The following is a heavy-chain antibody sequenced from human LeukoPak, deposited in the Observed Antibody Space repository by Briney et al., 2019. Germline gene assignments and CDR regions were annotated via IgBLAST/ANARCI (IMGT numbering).Heavy chain of an antibody. CDR3: ARVSPTPGGRGYFDY. J-gene: IGHJ4*02. D-gene: IGHD2-15*01. V-gene: IGHV3-48*01. Sequence: GGSLRLSCAASGFTFSSYSMNWVRQAPGKGLEWVSYISSSSSTIYYTDSVKGRFTISRHNSKNSLYLKMNSVIAADTAVYSCARVSPTPGGRGYFDYWGQGTLVTVSS. CDR2: ISSSSSTI. CDR1: GFTFSSYS.